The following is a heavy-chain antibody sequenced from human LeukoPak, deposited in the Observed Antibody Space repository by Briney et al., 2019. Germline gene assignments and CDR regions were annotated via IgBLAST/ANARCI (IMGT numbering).Heavy chain of an antibody. D-gene: IGHD6-13*01. J-gene: IGHJ4*02. CDR3: ARVWGLAVAGGEIEY. V-gene: IGHV3-48*02. CDR2: ISSSGTTI. Sequence: PGGSLGLSCAASGFTVSSNYMNWVRQAPGKGLEWVSYISSSGTTIYYADSVKGRFTISRDNAKNSLYLQMNSLRDEDTAVYYCARVWGLAVAGGEIEYWGQGTLVTVSS. CDR1: GFTVSSNY.